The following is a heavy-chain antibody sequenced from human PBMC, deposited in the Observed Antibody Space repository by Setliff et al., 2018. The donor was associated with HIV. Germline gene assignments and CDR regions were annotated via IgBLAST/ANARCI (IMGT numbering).Heavy chain of an antibody. CDR1: GGSISSGTYY. J-gene: IGHJ4*02. D-gene: IGHD6-19*01. V-gene: IGHV4-39*02. CDR3: IIAYSSGWLAPMGFDS. CDR2: MYYSGST. Sequence: SETLSLTCTVSGGSISSGTYYWGWIRQPPGKGLEYIGTMYYSGSTYYNPSLRSRVTISVDTSKNHISLRLSSVTAADTAVYYCIIAYSSGWLAPMGFDSWGQGTLVTVSS.